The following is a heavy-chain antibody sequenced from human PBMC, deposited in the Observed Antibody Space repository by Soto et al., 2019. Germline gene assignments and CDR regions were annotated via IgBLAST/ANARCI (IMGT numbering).Heavy chain of an antibody. CDR3: ARGTDHYYYYGMDV. J-gene: IGHJ6*04. Sequence: SETLSLTCAVYGGSFSGYYWSWIRQPPGKGLEWIGEINHSGSTNYNPSLKSRVTISVDTSKNQFSLKLSSVTAADTAVYYCARGTDHYYYYGMDVWGKGTTVTVSS. CDR2: INHSGST. D-gene: IGHD2-21*02. V-gene: IGHV4-34*01. CDR1: GGSFSGYY.